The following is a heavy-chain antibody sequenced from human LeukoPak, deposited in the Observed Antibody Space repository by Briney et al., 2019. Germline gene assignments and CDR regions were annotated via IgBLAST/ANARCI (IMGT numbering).Heavy chain of an antibody. CDR1: GYTFTSYG. CDR3: ARLDTAMPSANWFDP. V-gene: IGHV1-18*01. CDR2: ISAYNGNT. Sequence: ASVKVSCKASGYTFTSYGISWVRQAPGQGLEWMGWISAYNGNTNYAQKLQGRVTMTTDTSTSTAYMELRSLRSDDTAMYYCARLDTAMPSANWFDPWGQGTLVTVSS. D-gene: IGHD5-18*01. J-gene: IGHJ5*02.